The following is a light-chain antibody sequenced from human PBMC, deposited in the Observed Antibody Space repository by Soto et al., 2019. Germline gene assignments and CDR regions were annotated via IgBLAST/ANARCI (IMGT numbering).Light chain of an antibody. CDR3: QPYNNWPLT. CDR1: QSILRN. Sequence: EIVMTQSPAPPSVSPGERATLSCRATQSILRNLAWYQHKPGQTPRLLIYDTSTRATGVPTRFSGSRSGAEFTLTINSLQSEDFAVYYCQPYNNWPLTFGGGTKVDIK. J-gene: IGKJ4*01. V-gene: IGKV3-15*01. CDR2: DTS.